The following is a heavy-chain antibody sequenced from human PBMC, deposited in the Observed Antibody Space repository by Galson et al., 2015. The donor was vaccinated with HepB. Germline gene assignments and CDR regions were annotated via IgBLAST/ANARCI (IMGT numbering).Heavy chain of an antibody. CDR3: ARDSRNYFNNPRLI. Sequence: PLRLYCAASGFTFSDYYMSWIRQAPGKGLEWVSYISSSGDTRYYADPVKDRFTISRDNAKNSLYLQMNSLRAEDTAVYYCARDSRNYFNNPRLIWGQGTLVTVSS. V-gene: IGHV3-11*01. D-gene: IGHD1-14*01. CDR2: ISSSGDTR. J-gene: IGHJ4*02. CDR1: GFTFSDYY.